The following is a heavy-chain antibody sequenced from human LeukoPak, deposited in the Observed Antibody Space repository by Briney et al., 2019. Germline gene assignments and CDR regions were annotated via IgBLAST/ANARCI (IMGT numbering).Heavy chain of an antibody. V-gene: IGHV4-39*01. CDR1: GGSISSSSYY. D-gene: IGHD2-15*01. CDR2: IYYSGST. J-gene: IGHJ3*02. Sequence: SSETLSLTCTVSGGSISSSSYYWGWIRQPPGKGLEWIGSIYYSGSTYYNPSLKSRVTISVDTSKNQFSLKLSSVTAADTAVYYCAKARRDIVVVGAATAAFDIWGQGTMVTVSS. CDR3: AKARRDIVVVGAATAAFDI.